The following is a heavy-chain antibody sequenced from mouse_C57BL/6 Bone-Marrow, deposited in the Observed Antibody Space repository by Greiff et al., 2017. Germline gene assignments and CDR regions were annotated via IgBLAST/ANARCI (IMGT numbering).Heavy chain of an antibody. Sequence: VQLQESGAELVRPGASVTLSCKASGYTFTDYEMHWVKQTPVHGLEWIGAIDPETGGTAYNQKFKGKAILTADKSSSTAYMELRSLTSEDSAVYYCTPNDPREFYWYFDVWGTGTTVTVSS. J-gene: IGHJ1*03. D-gene: IGHD2-3*01. CDR2: IDPETGGT. CDR1: GYTFTDYE. CDR3: TPNDPREFYWYFDV. V-gene: IGHV1-15*01.